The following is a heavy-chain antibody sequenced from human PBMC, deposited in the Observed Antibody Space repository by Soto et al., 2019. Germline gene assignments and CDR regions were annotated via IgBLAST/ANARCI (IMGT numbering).Heavy chain of an antibody. J-gene: IGHJ4*02. CDR3: ERYTSHYYDSSGFLY. D-gene: IGHD3-22*01. CDR1: GESMSSSCYY. CDR2: IYHSAIT. V-gene: IGHV4-39*01. Sequence: EALPVTCTVSGESMSSSCYYWGWIRPPPGKGLEWIGNIYHSAITYYNPSLRSRVAISVDTAKHQFSLKLSYVAAADTAVYYCERYTSHYYDSSGFLYWGQGTLVTVSS.